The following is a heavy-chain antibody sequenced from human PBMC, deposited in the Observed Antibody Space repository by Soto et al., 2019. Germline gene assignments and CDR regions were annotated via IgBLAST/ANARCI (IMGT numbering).Heavy chain of an antibody. CDR2: IWYDGSNK. Sequence: QVQLVESGGGVVQPGRSLRLSCAASGFTFSSYGMHWVRQAPGKGLEWVAVIWYDGSNKYYADSVKGRFTISRDNSKNTLYLQMNSLRAEDTAVYYCAREKWEHDAVDIWGQGTMVTVSS. J-gene: IGHJ3*02. CDR1: GFTFSSYG. CDR3: AREKWEHDAVDI. D-gene: IGHD1-26*01. V-gene: IGHV3-33*01.